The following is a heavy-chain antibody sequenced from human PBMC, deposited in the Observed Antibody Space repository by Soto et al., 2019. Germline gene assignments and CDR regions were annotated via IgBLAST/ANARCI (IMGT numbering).Heavy chain of an antibody. V-gene: IGHV1-8*02. CDR2: INPNSGKT. J-gene: IGHJ4*02. D-gene: IGHD3-10*01. Sequence: GASVKVSCKASGGTFSSYAISWVRQAPGQGLEWMGGINPNSGKTDYAQKFQGRVTMTTNDSISTAYMELSSLRSEDTAVYYCARGQVGYYGSGSYSYWGQVTLVTVPS. CDR3: ARGQVGYYGSGSYSY. CDR1: GGTFSSYA.